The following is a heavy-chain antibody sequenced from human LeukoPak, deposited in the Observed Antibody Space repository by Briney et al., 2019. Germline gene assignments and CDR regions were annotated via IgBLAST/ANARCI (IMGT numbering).Heavy chain of an antibody. CDR1: GYTFTGYY. Sequence: ASVKVSCKASGYTFTGYYMHWVRQAPGQGLEWMGWINPNSGDTNYAQKFQGRVTMTRDTSINTAYMELSRLRSDDTAVYYCARDVLWFGESPSDYWGQGTLVTVSS. V-gene: IGHV1-2*02. D-gene: IGHD3-10*01. CDR2: INPNSGDT. CDR3: ARDVLWFGESPSDY. J-gene: IGHJ4*02.